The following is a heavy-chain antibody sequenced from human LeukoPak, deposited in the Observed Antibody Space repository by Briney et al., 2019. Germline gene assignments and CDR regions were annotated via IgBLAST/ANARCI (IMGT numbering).Heavy chain of an antibody. Sequence: SVKVSCKASGGTFSSYAISWVRQAPGQGLEWMGRIIPILGIANYAQKFPGRVTITADKSTSTAYMELSSLRSEDTAVYYCARVRPGSYEFDYWGQGTLVTVSS. CDR1: GGTFSSYA. D-gene: IGHD3-10*01. CDR2: IIPILGIA. CDR3: ARVRPGSYEFDY. J-gene: IGHJ4*02. V-gene: IGHV1-69*04.